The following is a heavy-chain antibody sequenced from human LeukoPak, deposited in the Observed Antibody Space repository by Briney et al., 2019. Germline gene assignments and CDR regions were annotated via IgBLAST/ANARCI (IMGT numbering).Heavy chain of an antibody. CDR1: GYTFTNYY. CDR3: AGVRQVRGAIMGFDY. Sequence: ASVKVSCKASGYTFTNYYMHWVRQAPGQGLEWMGIMNPIGGTTTYAQKFQGRVTMTGDTSTTTVYMELSSLRSEDTAVYYCAGVRQVRGAIMGFDYWGQGTLVTVSS. D-gene: IGHD3-10*01. J-gene: IGHJ4*02. V-gene: IGHV1-46*01. CDR2: MNPIGGTT.